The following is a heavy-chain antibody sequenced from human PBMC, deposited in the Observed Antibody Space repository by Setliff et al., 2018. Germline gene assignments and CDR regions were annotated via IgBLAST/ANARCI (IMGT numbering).Heavy chain of an antibody. CDR2: IGPYNGNT. CDR3: ARAGLAATGRKGVFEY. D-gene: IGHD6-13*01. Sequence: ASVKVSCKASGHIFNSYGISWVRQAPGKGFERMGWIGPYNGNTYYAQKFQGRVAITTDTSTSTAYMELSGLTSDDTAVYYCARAGLAATGRKGVFEYWGQGTLVTVSS. J-gene: IGHJ4*02. V-gene: IGHV1-18*01. CDR1: GHIFNSYG.